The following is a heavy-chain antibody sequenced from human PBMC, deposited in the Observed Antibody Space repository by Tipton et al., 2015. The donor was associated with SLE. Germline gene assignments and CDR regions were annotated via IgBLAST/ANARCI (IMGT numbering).Heavy chain of an antibody. CDR1: GYNFTRYG. Sequence: QLVQSGAEVKKPGASVKVSCKASGYNFTRYGVSWVRQAPGQGLKWMGWISGYNGNTEYAQKFQGRVTMTTDTSTSTAYMELRTLRSDDTAVYYCARDLKEAIKYWGQGTLITVSS. V-gene: IGHV1-18*01. CDR3: ARDLKEAIKY. CDR2: ISGYNGNT. J-gene: IGHJ4*02.